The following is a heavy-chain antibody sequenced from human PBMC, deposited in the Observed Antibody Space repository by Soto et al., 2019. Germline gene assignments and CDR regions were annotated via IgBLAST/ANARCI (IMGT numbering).Heavy chain of an antibody. Sequence: EVQLVASGGGLVKPGGSLRLSCAASGFTFSSFSMNWVRQTPGKGLEWVSSISSSSNYIYYADSVRGRFTISRDNAKNSVYLPMNSLRAEDTAVYYCARSTGGTGYWGQGTLVTVSS. CDR1: GFTFSSFS. CDR2: ISSSSNYI. D-gene: IGHD2-8*02. V-gene: IGHV3-21*01. J-gene: IGHJ4*02. CDR3: ARSTGGTGY.